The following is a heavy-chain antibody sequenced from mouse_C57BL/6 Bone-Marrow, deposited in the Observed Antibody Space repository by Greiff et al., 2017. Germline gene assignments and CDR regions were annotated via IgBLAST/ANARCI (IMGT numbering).Heavy chain of an antibody. D-gene: IGHD2-12*01. CDR1: GFTFSSYA. V-gene: IGHV5-4*03. CDR2: ISDGGSYT. J-gene: IGHJ3*01. CDR3: ARAHSSWFAY. Sequence: EVKVVESGGGLVKPGGSLKFSCAASGFTFSSYAMSWVRQTPEKRLEWVATISDGGSYTYYPDNVKGRFTITRDNAKNNLYLQMSHLKSEDTAMYYWARAHSSWFAYWGQGTLVTVSA.